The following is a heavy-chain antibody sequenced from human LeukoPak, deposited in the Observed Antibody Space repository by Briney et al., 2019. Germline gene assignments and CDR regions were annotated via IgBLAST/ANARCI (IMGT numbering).Heavy chain of an antibody. V-gene: IGHV5-51*01. Sequence: GESLKISCKGSGYSFTSYWIDWVRQMPGKGLEWMGIIYPGDSDTRYSPSFQGQVTISADKSIGTAYLQWSSLKASDTSMYYCASPPYYHDSSGWLVAFDSWGQGTMVTVSS. J-gene: IGHJ3*02. D-gene: IGHD3-22*01. CDR3: ASPPYYHDSSGWLVAFDS. CDR1: GYSFTSYW. CDR2: IYPGDSDT.